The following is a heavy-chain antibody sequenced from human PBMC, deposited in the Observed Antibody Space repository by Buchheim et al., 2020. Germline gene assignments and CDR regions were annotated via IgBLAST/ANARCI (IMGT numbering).Heavy chain of an antibody. CDR1: GGSISSYY. CDR2: IYYSGST. CDR3: ARDKGGEYSSSWVPDAFDI. D-gene: IGHD6-13*01. Sequence: QVQLQESGPGLVKPSETLSLTCTVSGGSISSYYWSWIRQPPGKGLEWIGYIYYSGSTNYNPSLKSRVTISVDTSKNQFSLKLSSVTAADTAVYYCARDKGGEYSSSWVPDAFDIWGQGT. J-gene: IGHJ3*02. V-gene: IGHV4-59*01.